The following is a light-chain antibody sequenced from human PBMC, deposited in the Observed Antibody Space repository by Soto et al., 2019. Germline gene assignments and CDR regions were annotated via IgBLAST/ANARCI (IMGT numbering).Light chain of an antibody. CDR3: QQRDNWPWT. CDR2: DAS. V-gene: IGKV3-11*01. Sequence: ETVLTQSPATLSLSPGERATLSCRASQSVRSNLAWYQHKPGQAPRLLIYDASNRATGIPGRFSGSGSGTDFTLTISSLELEDFAVYYCQQRDNWPWTFGQGAKVDIK. J-gene: IGKJ1*01. CDR1: QSVRSN.